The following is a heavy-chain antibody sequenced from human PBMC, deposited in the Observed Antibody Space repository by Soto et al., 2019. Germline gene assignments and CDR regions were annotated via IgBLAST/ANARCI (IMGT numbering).Heavy chain of an antibody. CDR1: GFTVSNTY. Sequence: GGSLRLSCTSSGFTVSNTYLSSVRQAPGKGLEWVSAVYADGSTHYADSVRGRFTISRDNAENSLYLQMNSLRAEDTAVYYCARGAWPSYFDYWGQGTLVTAPQ. CDR3: ARGAWPSYFDY. V-gene: IGHV3-66*01. CDR2: VYADGST. J-gene: IGHJ4*02.